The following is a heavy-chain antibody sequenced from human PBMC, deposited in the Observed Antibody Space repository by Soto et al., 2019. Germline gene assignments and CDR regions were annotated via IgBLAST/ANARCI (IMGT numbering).Heavy chain of an antibody. CDR2: IYYSGST. CDR1: GGSISSYY. V-gene: IGHV4-59*01. J-gene: IGHJ4*02. CDR3: ARAEFDS. Sequence: SETLSLTCTVSGGSISSYYWNWIRQPPGKGLEWIGYIYYSGSTKYNPSLKSRVTISVDTSKNQFSLKVRSVTAADTAVYYCARAEFDSWGQGTLVTVSS.